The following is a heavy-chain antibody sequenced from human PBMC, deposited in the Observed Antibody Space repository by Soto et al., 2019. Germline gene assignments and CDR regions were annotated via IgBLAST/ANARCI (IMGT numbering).Heavy chain of an antibody. J-gene: IGHJ4*02. CDR1: GYTFTSYG. CDR2: ISAYNGNT. CDR3: AREYGSGSIPDY. Sequence: QVQLVQSGAEVKKPGASVKVSCKASGYTFTSYGISWVRQAPGQGLEWMGWISAYNGNTNYAQKLKGRVTMTTDTYTGKADMELRSMRFDDRAVYYCAREYGSGSIPDYWGQGTLVTVSS. V-gene: IGHV1-18*01. D-gene: IGHD3-10*01.